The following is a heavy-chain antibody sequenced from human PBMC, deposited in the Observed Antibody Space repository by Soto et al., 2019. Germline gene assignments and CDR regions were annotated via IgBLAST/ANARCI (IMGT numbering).Heavy chain of an antibody. J-gene: IGHJ4*02. V-gene: IGHV1-69*05. CDR3: AKDRAGYMSL. Sequence: QVQLVQSGPEVTKPGSSVKVSCKASGGSFSNSGISWGRQAPGQGLQWIGGIIPLFGKSDYRQEFQGRATLTTDESKTTAYMELSSLRSEDSASYYCAKDRAGYMSLWGQGTLVTVSS. CDR1: GGSFSNSG. D-gene: IGHD3-16*02. CDR2: IIPLFGKS.